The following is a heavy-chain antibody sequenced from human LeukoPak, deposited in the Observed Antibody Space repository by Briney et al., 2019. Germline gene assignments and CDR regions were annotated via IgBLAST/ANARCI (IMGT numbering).Heavy chain of an antibody. CDR3: ASEGFVCSGGSCYSRHYGMDV. CDR2: INHSGST. CDR1: GGSFSGYY. J-gene: IGHJ6*02. D-gene: IGHD2-15*01. V-gene: IGHV4-34*01. Sequence: SETLSLTCAVYGGSFSGYYWSWLRQPPGKGLEWIGEINHSGSTNYNPSLKSRVTISVDTPKNQFTLTLISVTTPDPAVYYCASEGFVCSGGSCYSRHYGMDVWGQGTTVAVSS.